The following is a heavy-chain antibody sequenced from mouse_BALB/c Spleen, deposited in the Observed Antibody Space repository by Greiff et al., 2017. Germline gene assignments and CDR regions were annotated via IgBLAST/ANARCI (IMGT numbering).Heavy chain of an antibody. J-gene: IGHJ3*01. V-gene: IGHV2-6-4*01. D-gene: IGHD2-3*01. CDR2: IWGGGST. Sequence: VMLVESGPGLVAPSQSLSITCTVSGFSLSRYSVHWVRQPPGKGLEWLGMIWGGGSTDYNSALKSRLSISKDNSKSQVFLKMNSLQTDDTAMYYCASLYDGASWFAYWGQGTLVTVSA. CDR3: ASLYDGASWFAY. CDR1: GFSLSRYS.